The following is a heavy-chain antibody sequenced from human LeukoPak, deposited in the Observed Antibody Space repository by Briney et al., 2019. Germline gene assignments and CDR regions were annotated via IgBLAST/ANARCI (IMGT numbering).Heavy chain of an antibody. J-gene: IGHJ3*02. CDR1: GGSLSGYY. Sequence: SETLSLTCAASGGSLSGYYWNWIRQTPAKGLEWIGEINHAGSTNYNPSLKSRVTISVDTSQNQFSLSLRSVTAADTAVYYCARENGAVAGLDAFDIWGQGTMVTVSS. CDR3: ARENGAVAGLDAFDI. CDR2: INHAGST. D-gene: IGHD6-19*01. V-gene: IGHV4-34*01.